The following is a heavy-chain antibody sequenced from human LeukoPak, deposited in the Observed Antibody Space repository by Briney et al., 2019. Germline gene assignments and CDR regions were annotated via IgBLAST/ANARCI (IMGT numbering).Heavy chain of an antibody. CDR2: IGTTDDT. D-gene: IGHD2-15*01. V-gene: IGHV3-23*01. CDR3: AKSRIVDHRGYFDY. J-gene: IGHJ4*02. CDR1: GFPFGSYP. Sequence: PGGSLRLSCVASGFPFGSYPMTWVHQSPVKGLEWVSTIGTTDDTYYADSVKGRFTISRDNYKDTLYLQVHSLGAEDTAIYYCAKSRIVDHRGYFDYWGQGTLVTVSS.